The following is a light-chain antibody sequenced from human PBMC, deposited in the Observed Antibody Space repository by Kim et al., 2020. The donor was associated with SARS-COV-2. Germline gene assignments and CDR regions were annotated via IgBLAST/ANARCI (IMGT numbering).Light chain of an antibody. J-gene: IGLJ3*02. CDR3: TSYADTNKGL. Sequence: GQSVTTSCTGTSSDVGGHNYVSWYQQHPGKAPKLIIYEVNKRPSGVPDRFSGSKSGNTASLTVSGLRADDESTYYCTSYADTNKGLFGGGTQLTVL. CDR2: EVN. V-gene: IGLV2-8*01. CDR1: SSDVGGHNY.